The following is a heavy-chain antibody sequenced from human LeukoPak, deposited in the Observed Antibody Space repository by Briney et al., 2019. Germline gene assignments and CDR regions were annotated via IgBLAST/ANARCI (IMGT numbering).Heavy chain of an antibody. Sequence: GASVKVSCKASGYTFTSYYMHWVRQAPGQGLEWMGIINPSGGSTSYAQKLQGRVTMTRDMSTSTVYMELSSLRSEDTAVYYCARQKGRMVRGVIHYYYYMDVWGKGTTVTVSS. CDR2: INPSGGST. CDR3: ARQKGRMVRGVIHYYYYMDV. D-gene: IGHD3-10*01. J-gene: IGHJ6*03. V-gene: IGHV1-46*01. CDR1: GYTFTSYY.